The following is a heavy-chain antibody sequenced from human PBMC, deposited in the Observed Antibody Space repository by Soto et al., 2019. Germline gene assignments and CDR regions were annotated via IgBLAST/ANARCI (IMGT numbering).Heavy chain of an antibody. V-gene: IGHV4-34*02. D-gene: IGHD3-10*01. CDR3: ARVQWFGMDGRY. CDR2: INHSGST. Sequence: QVQLQQWGAGLLKPSETLSLTCAVYGGSFSGYYWSWIRQPPGKGLEWIGEINHSGSTIYNPSLPSRVTISVYTSKNPCSLKLSSVTAADTAVYYCARVQWFGMDGRYWGQGTLVTVSS. CDR1: GGSFSGYY. J-gene: IGHJ4*02.